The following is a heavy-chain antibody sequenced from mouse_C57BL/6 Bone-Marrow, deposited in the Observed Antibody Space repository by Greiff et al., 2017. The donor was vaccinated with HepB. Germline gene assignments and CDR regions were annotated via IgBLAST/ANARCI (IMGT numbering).Heavy chain of an antibody. CDR1: GFTFSSYG. Sequence: EVKLEESGGDLVKPGGSLKLSCAASGFTFSSYGMSWVRQTPDKRLEWVATISSGGSYTYYPDSVKGRFTISRDNAKNTLYLQMSSLKSEDTAMYYCARRVRVFFDDWGQGTTLTVSS. J-gene: IGHJ2*01. D-gene: IGHD2-1*01. CDR3: ARRVRVFFDD. V-gene: IGHV5-6*02. CDR2: ISSGGSYT.